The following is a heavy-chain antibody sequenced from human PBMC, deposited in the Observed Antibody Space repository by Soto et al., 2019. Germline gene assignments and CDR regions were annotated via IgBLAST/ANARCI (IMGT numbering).Heavy chain of an antibody. CDR1: GFTFSSYA. J-gene: IGHJ4*02. Sequence: PGGSLSLSCAASGFTFSSYAMSWVRPAPGKGLEWVSAISGSGGSTYYADSVKGRFTISRDNSKNTLYLQMNSLRAEDTAVYYCAKDVANLMQLWFPDWGQGTLVTVSS. CDR3: AKDVANLMQLWFPD. V-gene: IGHV3-23*01. CDR2: ISGSGGST. D-gene: IGHD5-18*01.